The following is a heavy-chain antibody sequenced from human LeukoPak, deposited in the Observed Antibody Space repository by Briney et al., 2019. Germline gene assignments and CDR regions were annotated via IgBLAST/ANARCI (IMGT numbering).Heavy chain of an antibody. D-gene: IGHD3-9*01. CDR1: GFTFSSYG. J-gene: IGHJ3*02. V-gene: IGHV3-30*02. Sequence: PGGSLRLSCAASGFTFSSYGMHWVRQAPGKGLEWVAFIRHDGSNKYYADSVKGRFTISSDNSKNTLYLQMNSLRAEDTAVYYCAKDFLYYDILTGYRDSDAFDIWGQGTMVTVSS. CDR2: IRHDGSNK. CDR3: AKDFLYYDILTGYRDSDAFDI.